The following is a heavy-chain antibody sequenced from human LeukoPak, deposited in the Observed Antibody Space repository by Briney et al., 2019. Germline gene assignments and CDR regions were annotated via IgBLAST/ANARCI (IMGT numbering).Heavy chain of an antibody. CDR1: GFTLSSYA. D-gene: IGHD5-12*01. Sequence: GGSLRLSCAASGFTLSSYAMSWVRPAPGEGRERVSAISGSGGSTYYADSVKGRFAISRDNSKNTLYLQMNSLRAEDTAVYYCAKAPPGDIVATIGSIFVYFQHWGQGTLVTVSS. J-gene: IGHJ1*01. CDR3: AKAPPGDIVATIGSIFVYFQH. V-gene: IGHV3-23*01. CDR2: ISGSGGST.